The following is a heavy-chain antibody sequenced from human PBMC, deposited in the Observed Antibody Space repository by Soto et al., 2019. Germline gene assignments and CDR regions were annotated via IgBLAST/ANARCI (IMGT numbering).Heavy chain of an antibody. V-gene: IGHV4-59*01. J-gene: IGHJ4*02. Sequence: SETLSLTCTVSGDSISTYYWSWIRQPPGKGLEWIAYIYYSGSTYYNPSLKSRVTISADTSKNQFSLKLTSVTAADTAVYYCARMYSGDYYQFDYWGQGTLVTVSS. CDR3: ARMYSGDYYQFDY. CDR1: GDSISTYY. CDR2: IYYSGST. D-gene: IGHD1-26*01.